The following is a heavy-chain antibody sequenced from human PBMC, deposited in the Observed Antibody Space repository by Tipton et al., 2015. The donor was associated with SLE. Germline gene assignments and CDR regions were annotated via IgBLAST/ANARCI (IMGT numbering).Heavy chain of an antibody. CDR3: ARALWVDKDFEVPLAIRLRAFDI. CDR2: GYYIGST. CDR1: DDSISNYY. J-gene: IGHJ3*02. Sequence: TLSLTCTVSDDSISNYYWSWIRQSPGKGLEWIGYGYYIGSTNYNPSLKSLLTISVDSSKNQFSLRLSSVSAADTAIYYCARALWVDKDFEVPLAIRLRAFDIWGQGRMVTVSS. V-gene: IGHV4-59*01. D-gene: IGHD2-2*02.